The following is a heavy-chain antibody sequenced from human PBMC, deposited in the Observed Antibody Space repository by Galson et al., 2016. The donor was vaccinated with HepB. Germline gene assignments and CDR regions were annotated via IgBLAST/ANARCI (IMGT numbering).Heavy chain of an antibody. CDR3: AKDLADYYDSTGYYTGLDY. J-gene: IGHJ4*02. CDR1: GFIFSSYG. Sequence: SLRLSCAASGFIFSSYGMHWVRQAPGKGLEWVAVIWFDGSDKYYADSVKGRFTISRDNSKNTVYLQMNSLRADDTAVYYCAKDLADYYDSTGYYTGLDYWGQGTLVTVSS. CDR2: IWFDGSDK. V-gene: IGHV3-33*06. D-gene: IGHD3-22*01.